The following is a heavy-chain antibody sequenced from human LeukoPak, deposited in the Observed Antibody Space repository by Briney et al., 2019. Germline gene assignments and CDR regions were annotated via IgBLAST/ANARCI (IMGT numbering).Heavy chain of an antibody. D-gene: IGHD5-18*01. Sequence: SETLSLTCTVSGGSISSSSYYWGWIRQPPGKGLEWIGSIYYSGSTYYNPSLKSRVTISVDTSKNQFSLKLSSVTAADTAVYYCARTRPRPGYSYGYSLDAFDIWGQGTMVTVSS. CDR2: IYYSGST. CDR1: GGSISSSSYY. CDR3: ARTRPRPGYSYGYSLDAFDI. V-gene: IGHV4-39*07. J-gene: IGHJ3*02.